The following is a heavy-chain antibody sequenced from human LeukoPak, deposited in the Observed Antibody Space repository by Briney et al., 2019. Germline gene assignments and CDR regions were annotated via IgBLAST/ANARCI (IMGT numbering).Heavy chain of an antibody. D-gene: IGHD3-10*01. Sequence: GRSLRLSCTASGFTFDDYGMSWVRQAPGKGLEWVSAIETGGASTYYADSVKGRFSISRDNSKNTLYLQMNSLRAGDTAVYYCANDFGGAGSYHSPFDYWGQGTLVTDSS. V-gene: IGHV3-23*05. CDR1: GFTFDDYG. CDR3: ANDFGGAGSYHSPFDY. J-gene: IGHJ4*02. CDR2: IETGGAST.